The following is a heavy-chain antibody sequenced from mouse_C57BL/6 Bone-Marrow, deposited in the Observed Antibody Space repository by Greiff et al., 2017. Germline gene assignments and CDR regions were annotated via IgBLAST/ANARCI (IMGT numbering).Heavy chain of an antibody. Sequence: QVQLQQPGAELVKPGASVKLSCKASGYTFTSYWMQWVKQRPGQGLEWIGEIDPSDSYTNYNQKFKGKATLTVDTSSSTAYMQLSSLTSEDSAVXYCAKEDYGSPYWYFDVWGTGTTVTVSS. V-gene: IGHV1-50*01. D-gene: IGHD1-1*01. CDR2: IDPSDSYT. CDR3: AKEDYGSPYWYFDV. CDR1: GYTFTSYW. J-gene: IGHJ1*03.